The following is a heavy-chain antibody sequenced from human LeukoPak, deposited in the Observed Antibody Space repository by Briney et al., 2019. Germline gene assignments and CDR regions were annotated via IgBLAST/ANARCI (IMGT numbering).Heavy chain of an antibody. CDR3: ARHGRLSLLSGP. Sequence: SETLSLTCTVSGGSIVSSIYYWGWLRQPPGKGLEWIGSIYYSWSNYYNPSLKSRVTISVDTSKNQFSLTMNHVTARDQAVYLCARHGRLSLLSGPWGQGTLVTVPS. CDR1: GGSIVSSIYY. V-gene: IGHV4-39*01. CDR2: IYYSWSN. D-gene: IGHD1-26*01. J-gene: IGHJ5*02.